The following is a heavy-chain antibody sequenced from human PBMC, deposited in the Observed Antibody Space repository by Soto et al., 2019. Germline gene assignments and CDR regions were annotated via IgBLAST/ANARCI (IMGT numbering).Heavy chain of an antibody. Sequence: GGSLRRYCTASEFPFSSYGMHGVRQAPGKGLEWVAVIWYDGSNKYYADSVKGRFTISRDNSKNTLYLQMNSLRAEDTAVYYCAREGTTLEDYYYGMDVWGQGTTVTVS. D-gene: IGHD1-1*01. CDR2: IWYDGSNK. CDR1: EFPFSSYG. V-gene: IGHV3-33*01. CDR3: AREGTTLEDYYYGMDV. J-gene: IGHJ6*02.